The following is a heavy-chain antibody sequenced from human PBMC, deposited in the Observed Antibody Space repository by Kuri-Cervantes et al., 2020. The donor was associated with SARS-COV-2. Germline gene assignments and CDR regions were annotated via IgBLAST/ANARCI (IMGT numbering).Heavy chain of an antibody. J-gene: IGHJ4*02. CDR2: ISGLSGSGGNT. CDR3: AKGLRTTGPDY. CDR1: GFTFSTYA. Sequence: GGSLRLSCAASGFTFSTYAFTWVRQAAGKGLEWVSSISGLSGSGGNTYYADSVKGRFTISRDNSKNTLYLQMNSLRAEDTAVYYCAKGLRTTGPDYWGQGTLVTVSS. V-gene: IGHV3-23*01. D-gene: IGHD4-17*01.